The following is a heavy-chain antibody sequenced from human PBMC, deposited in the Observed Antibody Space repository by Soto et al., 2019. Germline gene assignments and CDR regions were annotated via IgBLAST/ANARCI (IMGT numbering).Heavy chain of an antibody. CDR1: GYSFTSYW. V-gene: IGHV5-51*01. Sequence: PGESLKISCKGSGYSFTSYWIGWVRQMPGKGLEWMGIIYPGDSDARYSPSLKSRVTISVDTSKNQFSLKLSSVTAADTAVYYCARDFGGVSGTSNYFDHWGQGTPVTVSS. D-gene: IGHD3-16*01. CDR2: IYPGDSDA. CDR3: ARDFGGVSGTSNYFDH. J-gene: IGHJ4*02.